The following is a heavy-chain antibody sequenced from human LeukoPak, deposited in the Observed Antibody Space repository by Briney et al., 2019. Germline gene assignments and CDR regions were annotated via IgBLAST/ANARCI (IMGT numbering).Heavy chain of an antibody. CDR2: ISTDAGET. CDR3: TRDFWTDY. Sequence: GGSLRLSCAASGFTFSNSGMSWVRQAPGKGLEWVSAISTDAGETHYADSVKGRSTISRDNSRNFLYLQLSSLRAEDTAVYYCTRDFWTDYWGQGTLVTVSS. CDR1: GFTFSNSG. V-gene: IGHV3-23*01. J-gene: IGHJ4*02. D-gene: IGHD3/OR15-3a*01.